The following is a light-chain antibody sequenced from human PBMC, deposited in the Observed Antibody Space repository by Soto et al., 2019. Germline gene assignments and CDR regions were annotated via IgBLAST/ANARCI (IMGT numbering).Light chain of an antibody. V-gene: IGLV2-14*01. J-gene: IGLJ1*01. CDR1: SSDVGGYNY. Sequence: QSALTQPASVSGSPGQSITISCTGTSSDVGGYNYVSWYQQHPGKAPKLMIYDVSNRPSGVSNRFSGSKSGNTASLTISVRQAEDEADYYCSSYTSSSTLYVFGTGTKLTVL. CDR2: DVS. CDR3: SSYTSSSTLYV.